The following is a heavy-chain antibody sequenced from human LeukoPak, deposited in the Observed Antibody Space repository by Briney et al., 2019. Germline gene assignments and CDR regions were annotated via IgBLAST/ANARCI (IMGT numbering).Heavy chain of an antibody. CDR1: GFTFTTYG. CDR2: IGYDESNK. CDR3: AKDQGYSQGY. Sequence: GSLRLSCAAPGFTFTTYGIHWVRQAPGKGLEWVAFIGYDESNKYYADSAKGRFTISRENSKNTLYLQMNSLRAEDTGVYYCAKDQGYSQGYWGQGTLVTVSS. D-gene: IGHD5-18*01. V-gene: IGHV3-30*02. J-gene: IGHJ4*02.